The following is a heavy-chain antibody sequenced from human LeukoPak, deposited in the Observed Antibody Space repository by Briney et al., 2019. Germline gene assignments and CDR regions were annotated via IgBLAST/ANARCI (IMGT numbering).Heavy chain of an antibody. Sequence: SETLSLTCTVSGDSISSNNYYWAWIRQPPGTGLGWIVSIPYSGSTYYNPSLKSRVTMSVDTSKNQFSLKLSSVTAADTAVYYCARCKDYYVSGSYYKTFDYWGQGTLVTVSS. J-gene: IGHJ4*02. CDR2: IPYSGST. CDR1: GDSISSNNYY. V-gene: IGHV4-39*07. D-gene: IGHD3-10*01. CDR3: ARCKDYYVSGSYYKTFDY.